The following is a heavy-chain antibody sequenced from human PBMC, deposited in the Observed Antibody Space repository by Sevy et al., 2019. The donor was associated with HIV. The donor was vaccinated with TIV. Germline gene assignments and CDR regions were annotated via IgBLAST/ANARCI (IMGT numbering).Heavy chain of an antibody. CDR2: ISNSGANT. J-gene: IGHJ4*02. CDR3: AKEWTLLSDWYGEFDY. V-gene: IGHV3-23*01. Sequence: GRSLRLSCAASGFTFTNYGMHWVRQAPGKGLEWVSGISNSGANTYYADSVRGRFTVSRDNSKNTVYLQLNSLRAEDMAIYYCAKEWTLLSDWYGEFDYWGQGTLVTVSS. CDR1: GFTFTNYG. D-gene: IGHD6-19*01.